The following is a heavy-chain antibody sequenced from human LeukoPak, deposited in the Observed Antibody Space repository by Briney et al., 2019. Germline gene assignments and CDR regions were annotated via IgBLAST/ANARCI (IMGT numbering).Heavy chain of an antibody. D-gene: IGHD4-11*01. V-gene: IGHV3-23*01. Sequence: AGGSLRLSCAASGFTFSSHGMSWVRQAPAKGLEWVSTITGVGGNTYYADSVKGRFTISRDNSKNTLYLQMNSLRAEDTAVYYCAKDLTGRNSDWGQGTLVTVSS. CDR2: ITGVGGNT. CDR3: AKDLTGRNSD. J-gene: IGHJ4*02. CDR1: GFTFSSHG.